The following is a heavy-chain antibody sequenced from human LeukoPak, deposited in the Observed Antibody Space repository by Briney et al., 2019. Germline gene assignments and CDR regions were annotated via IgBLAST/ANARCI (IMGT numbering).Heavy chain of an antibody. CDR1: ADSISNYH. J-gene: IGHJ4*02. CDR3: TRVRIDGYSDY. CDR2: IYYRGST. D-gene: IGHD5-24*01. V-gene: IGHV4-59*01. Sequence: SETLSLTCTVSADSISNYHWSWLRQPPGKGLEWIGYIYYRGSTNYNPPLKSRVTISIDTSKKQFSLKLSSVTAADTAVYYCTRVRIDGYSDYWGQGTLVTVSS.